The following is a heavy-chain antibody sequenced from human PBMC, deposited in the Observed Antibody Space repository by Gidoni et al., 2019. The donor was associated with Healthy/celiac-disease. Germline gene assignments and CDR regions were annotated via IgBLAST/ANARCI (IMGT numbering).Heavy chain of an antibody. J-gene: IGHJ3*02. Sequence: QVQLQQWGAGLLKPSETLSLTCAVYGGSFSGYYWSWIRQPPGKGLEWIGKINHSGSTNYNPSLKSRVTISVDTSKNQFSLKLSSVTAADTAVYYCAKASVLLWFGDDAFDIWGQGTMVTVSS. D-gene: IGHD3-10*01. V-gene: IGHV4-34*01. CDR1: GGSFSGYY. CDR3: AKASVLLWFGDDAFDI. CDR2: INHSGST.